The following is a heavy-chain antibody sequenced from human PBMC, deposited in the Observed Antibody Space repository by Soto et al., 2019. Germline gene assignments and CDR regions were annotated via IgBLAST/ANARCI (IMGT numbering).Heavy chain of an antibody. CDR1: GGSFSGYY. J-gene: IGHJ3*02. D-gene: IGHD6-19*01. V-gene: IGHV4-34*01. CDR3: ARHSVAAGHDAFDI. Sequence: SETLSLTCAVYGGSFSGYYWSWIRQPPGKGLEWIGEINHSGSTNYNPSLKSRVTISVDTSKNQFSLKLSSVTAADTAVYYCARHSVAAGHDAFDIWGQGTMVTVSS. CDR2: INHSGST.